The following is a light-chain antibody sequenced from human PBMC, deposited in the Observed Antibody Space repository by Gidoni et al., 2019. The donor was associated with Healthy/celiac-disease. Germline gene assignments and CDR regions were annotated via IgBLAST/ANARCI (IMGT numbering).Light chain of an antibody. V-gene: IGLV1-40*01. CDR3: QSYDSSLSVSGV. CDR2: GNS. J-gene: IGLJ2*01. CDR1: SSNIGAGYD. Sequence: QSVLTQPPSVSGAPGQRVTFSCTGSSSNIGAGYDVHWYQQLPGTAPKLLIYGNSNRPSGVPDRFSGSKSGTSASLAITGLQAEDEADYYCQSYDSSLSVSGVFGGGTKLTVL.